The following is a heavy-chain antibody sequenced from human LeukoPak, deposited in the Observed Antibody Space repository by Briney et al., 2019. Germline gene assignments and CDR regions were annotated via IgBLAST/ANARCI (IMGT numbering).Heavy chain of an antibody. J-gene: IGHJ4*02. CDR2: ISSSGSAK. CDR1: GFTFSDYY. D-gene: IGHD3-10*01. CDR3: ARDGHAYGRGSPHY. V-gene: IGHV3-11*01. Sequence: GGSLRLSCAASGFTFSDYYMSWIRQAPGKGLEWVSYISSSGSAKYYADSVKGRFTISRDNAKNSYLQMNSLRAEDTAVYYCARDGHAYGRGSPHYWGQGTLVTVSS.